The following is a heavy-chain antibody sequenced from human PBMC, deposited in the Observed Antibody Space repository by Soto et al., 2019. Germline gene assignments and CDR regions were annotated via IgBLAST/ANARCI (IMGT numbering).Heavy chain of an antibody. V-gene: IGHV1-69*13. Sequence: SVKVSCKASGGTFSSYAISWERQAPGQGLEWMGGIIPIFGTANYAQKFQGRVTITADESTSTAYMELSSLRSEDTAVYYCARDFRRVDGLRYFDYWGQGTLVTVSS. J-gene: IGHJ4*02. D-gene: IGHD3-9*01. CDR3: ARDFRRVDGLRYFDY. CDR1: GGTFSSYA. CDR2: IIPIFGTA.